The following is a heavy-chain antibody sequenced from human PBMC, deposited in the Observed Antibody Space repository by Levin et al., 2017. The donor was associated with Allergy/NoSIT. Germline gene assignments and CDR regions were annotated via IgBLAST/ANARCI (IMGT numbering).Heavy chain of an antibody. CDR3: AKDPWLSVTEDAFDI. CDR1: GFTFSTYG. CDR2: ILYDGSNK. J-gene: IGHJ3*02. D-gene: IGHD6-19*01. Sequence: SGGSLRLSCAASGFTFSTYGMDWVRQAPGKGLEWVAVILYDGSNKYYADSVKGRFTISRDNSKNTLYLQMNSLRAEDTAVYYCAKDPWLSVTEDAFDIWGQGTMVTVSS. V-gene: IGHV3-30*18.